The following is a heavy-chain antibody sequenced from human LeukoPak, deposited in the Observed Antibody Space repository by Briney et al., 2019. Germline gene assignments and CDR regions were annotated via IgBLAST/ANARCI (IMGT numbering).Heavy chain of an antibody. Sequence: GGSLRLSCAASGFPFNAYWMTWVRQAPGKGLEWVANIRQDGDTKYYVDSVKGRFTISRDNAKNSLYLQMNSLRAEDTAVYYCARQVYGDYVGSWGQGTLVTVSS. CDR3: ARQVYGDYVGS. CDR1: GFPFNAYW. J-gene: IGHJ4*02. CDR2: IRQDGDTK. V-gene: IGHV3-7*01. D-gene: IGHD4-17*01.